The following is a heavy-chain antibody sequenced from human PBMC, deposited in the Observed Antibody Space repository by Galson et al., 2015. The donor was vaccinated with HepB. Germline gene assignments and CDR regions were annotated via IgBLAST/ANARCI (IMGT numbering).Heavy chain of an antibody. CDR2: IYYGGSGTT. CDR3: ARPRYCSSATCTAAFDY. J-gene: IGHJ4*02. CDR1: GGSIVVSSHY. V-gene: IGHV4-39*01. D-gene: IGHD2-2*01. Sequence: SETLSLTCTVSGGSIVVSSHYWGWIRQPPGKGLEWIGRIYYGGSGTTLYNPSLKSRVTISVDPSKNQFSLEVRSVTAADTAVYYCARPRYCSSATCTAAFDYWGQGTLVTVSS.